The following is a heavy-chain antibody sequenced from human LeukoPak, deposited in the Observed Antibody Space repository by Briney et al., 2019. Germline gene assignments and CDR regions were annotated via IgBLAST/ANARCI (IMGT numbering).Heavy chain of an antibody. Sequence: GASMKVSCKASGYTFTSYGITWVRQAPGQGLEWMGWISGYNGNTNYAQKFQGRVTMTTDTSTSTVYMELRSLRSDDTAVYYCARAVTQYYYYYMDVWGKGTTVTVSS. CDR1: GYTFTSYG. CDR2: ISGYNGNT. CDR3: ARAVTQYYYYYMDV. J-gene: IGHJ6*03. V-gene: IGHV1-18*01. D-gene: IGHD2-21*02.